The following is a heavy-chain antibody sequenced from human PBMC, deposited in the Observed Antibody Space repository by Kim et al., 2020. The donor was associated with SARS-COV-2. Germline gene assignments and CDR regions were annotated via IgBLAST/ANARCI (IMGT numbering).Heavy chain of an antibody. V-gene: IGHV3-33*01. CDR3: ARVVDDFWSGYPPDY. CDR2: IWYDGSNK. Sequence: GGSLRLSCAASGFTFSSYGMHWVRQAPGKGLEWVAVIWYDGSNKYYADSVKGRFTISRDNSKNTLYLQMNSLRAEDTAVYYCARVVDDFWSGYPPDYWGQGTLVTVSS. J-gene: IGHJ4*02. D-gene: IGHD3-3*01. CDR1: GFTFSSYG.